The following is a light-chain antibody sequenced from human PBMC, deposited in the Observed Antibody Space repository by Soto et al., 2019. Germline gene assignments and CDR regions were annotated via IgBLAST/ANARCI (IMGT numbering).Light chain of an antibody. CDR1: RSLSSDY. CDR3: QQYGSSPFT. J-gene: IGKJ5*01. Sequence: ENMLAQFPATLPFSPRESDTPSPKASRSLSSDYLAWYQQKPGQTPRLLIYGASSRATGIPDRFSGSGSGTDFTLTISRLEPEDFAVYYCQQYGSSPFTFGQGTRLEI. CDR2: GAS. V-gene: IGKV3-20*01.